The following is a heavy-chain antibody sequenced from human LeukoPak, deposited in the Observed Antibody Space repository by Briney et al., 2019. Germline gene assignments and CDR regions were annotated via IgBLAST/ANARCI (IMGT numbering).Heavy chain of an antibody. V-gene: IGHV1-2*02. CDR2: INPNSGGT. CDR3: ARDDSSGYYPLDY. J-gene: IGHJ4*02. CDR1: GYTFTGYY. Sequence: ASVKVSCKASGYTFTGYYMHWVRQAPGQGLEWMGWINPNSGGTNYAQKFQGRVTMTRDTSISTAYMELSRLRSGDTAVYYCARDDSSGYYPLDYWGQGTLVTVSS. D-gene: IGHD3-22*01.